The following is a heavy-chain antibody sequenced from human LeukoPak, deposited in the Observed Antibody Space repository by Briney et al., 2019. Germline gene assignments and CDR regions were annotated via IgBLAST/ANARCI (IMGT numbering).Heavy chain of an antibody. CDR2: INPNSGGT. V-gene: IGHV1-2*06. Sequence: GASVKVSCKASGYTFTGYYMHWVRQAPGQGLEWMGRINPNSGGTNYAQKFQGRVTMTRDTPISTAYMELSRLRSDDTAVYYCARGATKSYYFDYWGQGTLVTVSS. CDR1: GYTFTGYY. D-gene: IGHD1-26*01. CDR3: ARGATKSYYFDY. J-gene: IGHJ4*02.